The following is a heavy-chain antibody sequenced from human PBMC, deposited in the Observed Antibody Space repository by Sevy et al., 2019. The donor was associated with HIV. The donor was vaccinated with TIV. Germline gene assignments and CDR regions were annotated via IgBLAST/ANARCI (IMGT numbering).Heavy chain of an antibody. D-gene: IGHD5-12*01. CDR3: ARSGFFYDYAY. V-gene: IGHV2-5*01. J-gene: IGHJ4*02. CDR2: IYWNGDK. Sequence: SGPTLVNPTQTLTLTCTFSGFSLRTSGVSVGWIRQPPGKALEWLALIYWNGDKRYRPSLKSRLTITRDNSKNQLVLTLSIMDPVDTATYYCARSGFFYDYAYWGQGTQVTVSS. CDR1: GFSLRTSGVS.